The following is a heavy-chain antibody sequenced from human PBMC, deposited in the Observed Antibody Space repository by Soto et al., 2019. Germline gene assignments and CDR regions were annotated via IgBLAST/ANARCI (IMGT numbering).Heavy chain of an antibody. CDR1: GGTFNNYP. Sequence: QVQLVQSGAEVKKPGSSVKVSCKAAGGTFNNYPISWVRQAPGQGLEWMGGIIPIFGTANYAQKFQGRVTITADESTSTAYMELSSLRSEDTAVYYCARGRTTVVTTGRYFDLWGRGTLVTVSS. CDR3: ARGRTTVVTTGRYFDL. CDR2: IIPIFGTA. D-gene: IGHD4-17*01. V-gene: IGHV1-69*01. J-gene: IGHJ2*01.